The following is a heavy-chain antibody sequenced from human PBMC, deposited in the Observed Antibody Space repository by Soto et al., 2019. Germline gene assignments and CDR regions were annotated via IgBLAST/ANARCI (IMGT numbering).Heavy chain of an antibody. Sequence: QVQLQESGPGLVTPSETLSLTCTVSGGSISSYYWSWIRQPPGKGLEWIGYIYYSGSTNYNPSLKCRVTISVDTSKNQFSLKLSSVTAADTAVYYCARAAASDRCSISLYYFDYWCQGTLVTVSS. CDR1: GGSISSYY. J-gene: IGHJ4*02. D-gene: IGHD6-25*01. CDR3: ARAAASDRCSISLYYFDY. CDR2: IYYSGST. V-gene: IGHV4-59*01.